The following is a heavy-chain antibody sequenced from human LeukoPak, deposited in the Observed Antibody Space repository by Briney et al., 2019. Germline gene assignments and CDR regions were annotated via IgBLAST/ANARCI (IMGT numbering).Heavy chain of an antibody. CDR2: IYPGDSDT. Sequence: GESLKISCMGSGYSFTSYWIGWVRQMPGKGQEWMGIIYPGDSDTRYSPSFQGQVPISADKSISTAYLQWSSLKASDTAMYYCARPSGGQWLDHDYWGQGTLVTVSS. D-gene: IGHD6-19*01. CDR3: ARPSGGQWLDHDY. CDR1: GYSFTSYW. J-gene: IGHJ4*02. V-gene: IGHV5-51*03.